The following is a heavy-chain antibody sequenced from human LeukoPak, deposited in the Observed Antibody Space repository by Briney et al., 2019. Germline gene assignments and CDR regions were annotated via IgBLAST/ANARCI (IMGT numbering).Heavy chain of an antibody. CDR2: IEQDGSER. V-gene: IGHV3-7*03. D-gene: IGHD3-10*01. Sequence: GGSLRLSCAASGFTFSTYSMSWVRQAPGKGLEWVANIEQDGSERRYVDSVKGRFTISRDNAKNSLYLQVNSLRAEDTAVYYCARDFGSGSYWAYSPVPPHYWGRGTLVTVSS. J-gene: IGHJ4*02. CDR3: ARDFGSGSYWAYSPVPPHY. CDR1: GFTFSTYS.